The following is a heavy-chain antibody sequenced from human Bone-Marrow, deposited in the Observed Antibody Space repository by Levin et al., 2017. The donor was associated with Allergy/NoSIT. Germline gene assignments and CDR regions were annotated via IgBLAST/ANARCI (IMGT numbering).Heavy chain of an antibody. CDR2: INHSGST. V-gene: IGHV4-34*01. D-gene: IGHD1-26*01. J-gene: IGHJ2*01. Sequence: SETLSLTCAVYGGSFSGYYWSWIRQPPGKGLEWIGEINHSGSTNYNPSLKSRVTISVDTSKNQFSLKLSSVTAADTAVYYCARGVSVGATIYWYFDLWGRGTLVTVSS. CDR1: GGSFSGYY. CDR3: ARGVSVGATIYWYFDL.